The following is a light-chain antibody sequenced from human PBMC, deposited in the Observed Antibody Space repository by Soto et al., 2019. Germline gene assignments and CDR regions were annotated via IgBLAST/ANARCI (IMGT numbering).Light chain of an antibody. CDR3: MQGLKSPLT. CDR2: VSS. CDR1: QILLSRNGNSD. V-gene: IGKV2-28*01. J-gene: IGKJ4*01. Sequence: IVLTQSPIDLPVTPVEPSSISFMSSQILLSRNGNSDLDWYLQKPGQSPQVLIYVSSNRASGVPDRFSGSGSGTDFTLKISRVEAEDIGIYYCMQGLKSPLTFGEGTKVDIK.